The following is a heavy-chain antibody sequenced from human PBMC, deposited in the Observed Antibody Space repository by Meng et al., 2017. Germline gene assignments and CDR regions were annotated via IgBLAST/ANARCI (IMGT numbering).Heavy chain of an antibody. Sequence: KVSCKGSGYSFISYWIGRVRQMPGKGLEWMGIIYPGDSDTRYSPSFQGQVTMSVDKSTNAAYLQWSSLKASDTAMYYCAGTSEYYDSSGYYLDSAFDYWGQGTLVTVSS. CDR2: IYPGDSDT. V-gene: IGHV5-51*01. D-gene: IGHD3-22*01. CDR1: GYSFISYW. CDR3: AGTSEYYDSSGYYLDSAFDY. J-gene: IGHJ4*02.